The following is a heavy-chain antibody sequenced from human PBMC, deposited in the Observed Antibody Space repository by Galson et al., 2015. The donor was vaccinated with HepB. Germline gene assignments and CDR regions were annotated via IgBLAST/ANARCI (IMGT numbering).Heavy chain of an antibody. CDR1: GGSVSGDGYY. CDR2: IFYRGST. J-gene: IGHJ5*02. Sequence: TLSLTCTVSGGSVSGDGYYWTWIRQHPGKGLEWIGYIFYRGSTYYNPSLKSRVTISVDTSKIQFSLKLRSVTAADTAVYYCVRSPDWNWFDTWGQGTLVTVSS. D-gene: IGHD2-21*01. CDR3: VRSPDWNWFDT. V-gene: IGHV4-31*03.